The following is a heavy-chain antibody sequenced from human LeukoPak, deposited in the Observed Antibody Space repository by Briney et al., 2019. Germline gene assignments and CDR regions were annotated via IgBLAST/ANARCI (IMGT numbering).Heavy chain of an antibody. CDR3: ARQARELGDAFDI. CDR2: INPNSGGT. D-gene: IGHD3-10*01. CDR1: GYTFTGYY. J-gene: IGHJ3*02. Sequence: ASVEVSCRASGYTFTGYYIHWVRQAPGQGLEWMGWINPNSGGTDYAQKFQGRVTMTRDTSISTAYMELNRLRSDDTAVYYCARQARELGDAFDIWGQGTTVTVSS. V-gene: IGHV1-2*02.